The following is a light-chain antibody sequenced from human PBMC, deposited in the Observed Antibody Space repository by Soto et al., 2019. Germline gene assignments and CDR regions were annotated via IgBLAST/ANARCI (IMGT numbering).Light chain of an antibody. Sequence: DIQMTQSPSTLSASVGDRVTITCRASQTIYSWLAWYQQRQGKPPNFXIYKASTLESGVPSRFSGSGSGTEFTLTINSLQPDDFATDYCQQYHIYSGTFGQGTKVDIK. CDR3: QQYHIYSGT. V-gene: IGKV1-5*03. J-gene: IGKJ1*01. CDR1: QTIYSW. CDR2: KAS.